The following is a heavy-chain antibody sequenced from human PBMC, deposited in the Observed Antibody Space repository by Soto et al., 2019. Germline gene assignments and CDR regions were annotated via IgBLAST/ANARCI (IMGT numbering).Heavy chain of an antibody. Sequence: QVQLVQSGAEVKKPGSSVKVSCKFSGGTFSSDSISWVRQAPGRGLEWMGRIIPIDNIANYAQKFQGRVTITADKSTSTAYMDLSSLTSEDTAVYYCARDPRVTMIWGAQQGTHFYGMDVWGQGTTVTVSS. CDR1: GGTFSSDS. CDR2: IIPIDNIA. D-gene: IGHD3-10*01. CDR3: ARDPRVTMIWGAQQGTHFYGMDV. J-gene: IGHJ6*02. V-gene: IGHV1-69*08.